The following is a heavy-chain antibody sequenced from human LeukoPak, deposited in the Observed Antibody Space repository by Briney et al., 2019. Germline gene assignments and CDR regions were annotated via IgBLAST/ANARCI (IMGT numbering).Heavy chain of an antibody. CDR1: GFTFSDYY. CDR2: ISSSGSTT. D-gene: IGHD6-19*01. J-gene: IGHJ4*02. Sequence: GGSLRLSCAASGFTFSDYYMTWIRQAPGKGLEWVSYISSSGSTTHYTDSVKGRFTISRDNAKNSLYVQMNNLRAEDTAVYYCARVPRSGGSIDYWGQGTLVTVSS. CDR3: ARVPRSGGSIDY. V-gene: IGHV3-11*01.